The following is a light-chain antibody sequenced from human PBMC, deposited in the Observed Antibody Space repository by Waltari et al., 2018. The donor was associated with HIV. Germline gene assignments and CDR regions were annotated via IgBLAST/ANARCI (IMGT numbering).Light chain of an antibody. CDR1: ASDIGDYNY. V-gene: IGLV2-14*03. Sequence: QSALTQPASVSGAPGQSITISCTGTASDIGDYNYVSWYHQHPGKAPKLVFYYVSNRPSWISTRFSGSKSGTTASLTISGLQAEDEAVYYCSSYTRSTRTTAWLFGGGTRLTVL. CDR2: YVS. J-gene: IGLJ2*01. CDR3: SSYTRSTRTTAWL.